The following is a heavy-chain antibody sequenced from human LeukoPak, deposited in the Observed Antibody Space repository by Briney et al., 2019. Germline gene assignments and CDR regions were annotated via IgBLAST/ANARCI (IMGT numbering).Heavy chain of an antibody. V-gene: IGHV4-4*09. CDR3: AREDYDILTGYWYGWFDP. D-gene: IGHD3-9*01. CDR2: IYTSGST. J-gene: IGHJ5*02. CDR1: GGSISSYY. Sequence: SETLSLTCTVSGGSISSYYWSWIRQPPGKGLEWIGYIYTSGSTNYNPSLKSRVTISVDTSKNQFSLKLGSVTAADTAVYYCAREDYDILTGYWYGWFDPWGQGTLVTVSS.